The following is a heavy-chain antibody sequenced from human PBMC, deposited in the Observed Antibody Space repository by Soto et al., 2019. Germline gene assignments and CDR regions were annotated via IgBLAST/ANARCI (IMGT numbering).Heavy chain of an antibody. CDR1: GFTFSSYA. V-gene: IGHV3-30-3*01. J-gene: IGHJ4*02. CDR2: ISYDGSNK. D-gene: IGHD3-16*02. Sequence: GGSLRLSCAASGFTFSSYAMHWVRQAPGKGLEWVAVISYDGSNKYYADSVKGRFTISRDNSKNTLYLQMNSLRAEDTAVYYCARDGDRKMITFGGVIGYFDYWGQGTLVTVSS. CDR3: ARDGDRKMITFGGVIGYFDY.